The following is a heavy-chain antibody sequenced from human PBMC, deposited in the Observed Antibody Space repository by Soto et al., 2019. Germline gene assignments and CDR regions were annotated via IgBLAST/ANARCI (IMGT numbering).Heavy chain of an antibody. CDR2: LACCGGST. J-gene: IGHJ6*02. V-gene: IGHV3-23*01. CDR3: AAPRDEYGSGVSWFTYGMDI. CDR1: GFAFSDFA. D-gene: IGHD3-10*01. Sequence: GGSLRLSCLASGFAFSDFAMTWVRHVPGRGLEWVASLACCGGSTYYAESVRRRFSISRDNSQNTLFLQMKRLTVDATAIYYCAAPRDEYGSGVSWFTYGMDIWGQGTTVTVSS.